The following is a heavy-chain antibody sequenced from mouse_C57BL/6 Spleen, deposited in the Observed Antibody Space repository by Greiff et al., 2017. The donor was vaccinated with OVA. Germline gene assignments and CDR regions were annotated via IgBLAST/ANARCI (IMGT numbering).Heavy chain of an antibody. CDR1: GFTFSDAW. Sequence: EVKVEESGGGLVQPGGSMKLSCAASGFTFSDAWMDWVRQSPEKGLEWVAEIRNKANNHATYYAESVKGRFTISRDDSKSSVYLQMNSLRAEDTGIYYCTRNSNYVGPFAYWGQGTLVTVSA. D-gene: IGHD2-5*01. CDR3: TRNSNYVGPFAY. J-gene: IGHJ3*01. V-gene: IGHV6-6*01. CDR2: IRNKANNHAT.